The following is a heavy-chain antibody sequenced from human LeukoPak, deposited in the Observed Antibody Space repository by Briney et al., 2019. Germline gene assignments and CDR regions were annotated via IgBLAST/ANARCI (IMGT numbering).Heavy chain of an antibody. V-gene: IGHV3-9*01. CDR2: ISWNSGSI. CDR1: GFTFDAYA. CDR3: AKDYYYDSSGYFEY. Sequence: PGGSLRLSCAASGFTFDAYAMHWVRQIPGKGLEWVSGISWNSGSIGYADSVRGRFTISRDNAKNSLYLQMNSLRAEDTALYYCAKDYYYDSSGYFEYWGQGTLVTVSS. D-gene: IGHD3-22*01. J-gene: IGHJ4*02.